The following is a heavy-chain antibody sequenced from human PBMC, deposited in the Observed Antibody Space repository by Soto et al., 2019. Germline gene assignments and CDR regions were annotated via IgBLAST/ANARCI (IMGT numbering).Heavy chain of an antibody. CDR2: INPSGGST. D-gene: IGHD3-10*01. CDR1: GYTFTSYY. V-gene: IGHV1-46*01. Sequence: ASVKVSCKASGYTFTSYYMHWVRQAPGQGLEWMGIINPSGGSTSYAQKFQGRVTMTRDTSTSTVYMELSSLRAEDTAVYYCAKDEIDSSFGELSTTPHFQHWGQGTLVTVSS. CDR3: AKDEIDSSFGELSTTPHFQH. J-gene: IGHJ1*01.